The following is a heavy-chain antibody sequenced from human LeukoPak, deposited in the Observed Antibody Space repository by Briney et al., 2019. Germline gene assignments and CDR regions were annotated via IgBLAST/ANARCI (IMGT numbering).Heavy chain of an antibody. D-gene: IGHD4-17*01. CDR3: ARESTVHFDY. CDR2: KKQDGSEK. Sequence: GGSLRLSCAASGITFRSYWMSWVRQAPGKGLEWVANKKQDGSEKYYVDSVKGRFTISRDNAKNSLYLQMNSLRAEDTAVYYCARESTVHFDYWGQGTLVTVSS. CDR1: GITFRSYW. V-gene: IGHV3-7*01. J-gene: IGHJ4*02.